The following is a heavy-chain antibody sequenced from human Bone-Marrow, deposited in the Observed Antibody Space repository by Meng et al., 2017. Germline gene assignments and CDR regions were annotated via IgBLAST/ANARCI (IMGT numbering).Heavy chain of an antibody. V-gene: IGHV4-4*07. D-gene: IGHD6-19*01. J-gene: IGHJ4*02. CDR2: IYTSGST. CDR3: ARVVRQWLVRRAGFDY. CDR1: GGSISSYY. Sequence: GSLRLSCTVSGGSISSYYWSWIRQPAGKRLEWIGRIYTSGSTNYNPSLKSRVTMSVDTSKNQFSLKLSSVTAADTAVYYCARVVRQWLVRRAGFDYWGQGTLVTVSS.